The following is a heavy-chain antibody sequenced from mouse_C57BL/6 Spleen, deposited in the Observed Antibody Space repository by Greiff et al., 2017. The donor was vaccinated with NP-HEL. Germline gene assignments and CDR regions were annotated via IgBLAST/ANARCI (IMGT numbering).Heavy chain of an antibody. CDR2: IYPGDGDT. V-gene: IGHV1-80*01. D-gene: IGHD2-3*01. CDR1: GYAFSSYW. CDR3: ARSGGYCYFDY. Sequence: QVQLKESGAELVKPGASVKISCKASGYAFSSYWMNWVKQRPGKGLEWIGQIYPGDGDTNYNGKFKGKATLTTDKSSSTAYMQLSSLTSEDSAVYFCARSGGYCYFDYWGQGTTLTVSS. J-gene: IGHJ2*01.